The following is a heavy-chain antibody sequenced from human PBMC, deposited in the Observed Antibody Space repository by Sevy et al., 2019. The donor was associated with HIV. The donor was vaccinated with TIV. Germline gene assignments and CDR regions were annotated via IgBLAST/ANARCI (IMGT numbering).Heavy chain of an antibody. J-gene: IGHJ6*02. V-gene: IGHV3-9*01. CDR3: AKDKATSSSWYYYYGMDV. Sequence: GGFLRLSCASSGFTFDDYAMHWVRQAPGKGLEWVSGISWNSGSIGYADSVKGRFTISRDNAKNSLYLQMNSLRAEDTALYYCAKDKATSSSWYYYYGMDVWGQGTTVTVSS. CDR1: GFTFDDYA. CDR2: ISWNSGSI. D-gene: IGHD6-13*01.